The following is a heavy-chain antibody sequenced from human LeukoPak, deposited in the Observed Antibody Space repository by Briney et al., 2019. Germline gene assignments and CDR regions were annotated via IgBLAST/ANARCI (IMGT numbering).Heavy chain of an antibody. CDR3: ASVYSGYDLRALDI. Sequence: SETLSLTCTVSGGSISRGTYSWTWIRQPAGKGLEWIGRVYTSGSTDYNPSLKSRVTISLDTSKKQFSLKLNSVTAADTAVYYCASVYSGYDLRALDIWGRGTMVTVSS. CDR1: GGSISRGTYS. CDR2: VYTSGST. D-gene: IGHD5-12*01. J-gene: IGHJ3*02. V-gene: IGHV4-61*02.